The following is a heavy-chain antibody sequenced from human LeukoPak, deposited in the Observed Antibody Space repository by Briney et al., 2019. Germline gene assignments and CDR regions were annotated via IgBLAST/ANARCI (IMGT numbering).Heavy chain of an antibody. CDR1: GFTFSSYG. CDR3: AKGDTYYYDRSPNPLFDY. CDR2: ISYDGSNK. V-gene: IGHV3-30*18. J-gene: IGHJ4*02. D-gene: IGHD3-22*01. Sequence: GGSLRLSCAASGFTFSSYGMHWVRQAPGKGLEWVAVISYDGSNKYYADSVKGRFTISRDDSKNTLYLQMNSLRAEDTAVYYRAKGDTYYYDRSPNPLFDYWGQGTLVTVSS.